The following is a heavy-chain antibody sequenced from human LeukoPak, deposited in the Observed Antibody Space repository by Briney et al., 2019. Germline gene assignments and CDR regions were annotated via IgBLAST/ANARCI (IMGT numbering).Heavy chain of an antibody. CDR3: ATDFYDTT. V-gene: IGHV3-15*07. CDR2: IRRNSDGGTI. J-gene: IGHJ5*02. Sequence: GGSLRLSCATSGFSFSDAWMNWVRQAPGKGLEWVGRIRRNSDGGTIDYAAPVKGRFALSSDDSKNTLYLHMSSLQTEDTAVYYCATDFYDTTWGQGTLVTVSS. CDR1: GFSFSDAW. D-gene: IGHD3-22*01.